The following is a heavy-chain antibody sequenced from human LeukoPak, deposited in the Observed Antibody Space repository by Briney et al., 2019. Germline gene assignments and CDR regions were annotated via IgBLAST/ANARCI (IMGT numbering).Heavy chain of an antibody. Sequence: PGGSLRLSCAASGSTFSSYAMSWVRQAPGKGLEWVSTTSGSGDSTYYADSVKGRFTISRDNSKNTLSVQMNTLRAEDTAIYYCAKDVSSSARSPRHYWGQGTLVTVSS. CDR2: TSGSGDST. D-gene: IGHD6-6*01. V-gene: IGHV3-23*01. CDR1: GSTFSSYA. CDR3: AKDVSSSARSPRHY. J-gene: IGHJ4*02.